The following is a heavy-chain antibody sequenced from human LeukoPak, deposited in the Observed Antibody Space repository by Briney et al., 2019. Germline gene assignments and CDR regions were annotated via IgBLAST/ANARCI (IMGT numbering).Heavy chain of an antibody. V-gene: IGHV4-30-2*01. J-gene: IGHJ3*02. CDR2: IYHSGST. CDR3: ATGYCSSTSCLVGAFDI. Sequence: SQTLSLTCTVSGGSISSGGYYWSWIRQPPGKGLEWIGYIYHSGSTYYNLSLKSRVTISVDRSKNQFSLKLSSVTAADTAVYYCATGYCSSTSCLVGAFDIWGQGTMVTVSS. D-gene: IGHD2-2*01. CDR1: GGSISSGGYY.